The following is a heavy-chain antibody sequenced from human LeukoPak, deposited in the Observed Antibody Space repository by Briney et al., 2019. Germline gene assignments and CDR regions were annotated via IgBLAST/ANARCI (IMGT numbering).Heavy chain of an antibody. CDR3: ARTGMTTFGGATVQEFDS. D-gene: IGHD3-16*02. CDR2: IYYSGST. V-gene: IGHV4-59*08. CDR1: GGSISGYY. J-gene: IGHJ5*01. Sequence: SETLSLTCTVSGGSISGYYWSWIRQPPGKGLEWIGYIYYSGSTNYNPSLKSRVTISVDTSKNQFSLKLSSVTAADTAVYYCARTGMTTFGGATVQEFDSWGQGTLVTVSS.